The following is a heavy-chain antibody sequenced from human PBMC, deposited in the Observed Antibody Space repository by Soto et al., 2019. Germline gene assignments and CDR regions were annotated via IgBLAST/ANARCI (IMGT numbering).Heavy chain of an antibody. CDR2: IIPIFGTA. V-gene: IGHV1-69*13. D-gene: IGHD2-15*01. Sequence: SVKVSCKASGGTFSSYAISWVRQAPGQGLEWMGGIIPIFGTANYAQKFQGRVTITADESTSTAYMELSSLRSEDTAVYYCARGFVFCSGGSCYGRDSWSDPWGQGTLVTVSS. J-gene: IGHJ5*02. CDR3: ARGFVFCSGGSCYGRDSWSDP. CDR1: GGTFSSYA.